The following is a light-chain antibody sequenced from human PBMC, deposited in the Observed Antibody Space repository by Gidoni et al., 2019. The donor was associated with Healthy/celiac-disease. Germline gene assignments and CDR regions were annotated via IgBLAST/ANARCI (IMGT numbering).Light chain of an antibody. Sequence: IVLTHSPASLAVSLGERATINCKSSQSVLYSSNNKNYLAWYQQKPGQPPKLLIYWASTRESGVPDRFSGSGSGTDFTRTISSLQAEDVAVYYCQQYDSTPYTFGQGTKLEIK. CDR1: QSVLYSSNNKNY. V-gene: IGKV4-1*01. CDR2: WAS. CDR3: QQYDSTPYT. J-gene: IGKJ2*01.